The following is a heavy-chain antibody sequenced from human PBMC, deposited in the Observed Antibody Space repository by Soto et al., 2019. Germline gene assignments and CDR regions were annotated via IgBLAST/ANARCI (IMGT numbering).Heavy chain of an antibody. V-gene: IGHV2-70*04. D-gene: IGHD6-6*01. CDR1: GFSLSTSGMR. CDR3: ARGAARRVSDAFDI. J-gene: IGHJ3*02. CDR2: IDWDDDK. Sequence: SGPTLVNPTQTLTLTCTFSGFSLSTSGMRVSWIRQPPGKALEWLARIDWDDDKFYSTSLKTRLTISKDTPKNQVVLTMTNMDPVDTATYYCARGAARRVSDAFDIWGQGTMVTVSS.